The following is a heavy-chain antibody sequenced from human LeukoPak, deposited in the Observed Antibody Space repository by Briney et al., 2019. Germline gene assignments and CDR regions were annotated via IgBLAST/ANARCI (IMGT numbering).Heavy chain of an antibody. CDR2: INHSGST. V-gene: IGHV4-34*01. Sequence: PSGTLSLTCAVYGGSFSGYYWSWIRQPPGKGLEWIGEINHSGSTNYNPSLKSRVTISVDTSKNQFSLKLSSVTAADTAVYYCARAHGFGGVIDNTTPELHFDIWGQGTMVTVSS. CDR3: ARAHGFGGVIDNTTPELHFDI. D-gene: IGHD3-16*02. CDR1: GGSFSGYY. J-gene: IGHJ3*02.